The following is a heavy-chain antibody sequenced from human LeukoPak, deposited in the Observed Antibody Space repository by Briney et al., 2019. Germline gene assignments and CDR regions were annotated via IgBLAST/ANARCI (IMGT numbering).Heavy chain of an antibody. CDR2: INHSGST. V-gene: IGHV4-34*01. Sequence: SETLSLTCAVYGGSFSGYYWSWIRQPPGKGLEWIGEINHSGSTNYNPSLKSRVTISVDTSKNQFSLKLSSVTAADTAVYYCARGKYYDFWSGYYGVQCYFDYWGQGTLVTVSS. D-gene: IGHD3-3*01. CDR1: GGSFSGYY. J-gene: IGHJ4*02. CDR3: ARGKYYDFWSGYYGVQCYFDY.